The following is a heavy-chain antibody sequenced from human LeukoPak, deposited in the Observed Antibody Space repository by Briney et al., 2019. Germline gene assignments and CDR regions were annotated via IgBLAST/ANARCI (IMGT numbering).Heavy chain of an antibody. D-gene: IGHD5-12*01. CDR1: GFTVSSNY. Sequence: GGSLRLSCAASGFTVSSNYMSWVRQAPGKGLVWVSTIYSGGTTYYADSVKGRFSISRDNSKNTVYLQMNTLRADDTAVYYCARATSVTTIFDSWGQGTLVTVSS. CDR3: ARATSVTTIFDS. J-gene: IGHJ4*02. V-gene: IGHV3-53*01. CDR2: IYSGGTT.